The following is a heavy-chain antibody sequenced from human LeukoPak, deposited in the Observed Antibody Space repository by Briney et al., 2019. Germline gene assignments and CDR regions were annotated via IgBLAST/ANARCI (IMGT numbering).Heavy chain of an antibody. CDR3: ARSSIAAPPDY. CDR1: GGSISSYY. J-gene: IGHJ4*02. Sequence: PSETLSLTCTVSGGSISSYYWSWIRLPPGKGLEWIGYIYDSGSTNYNPSLKSRVTISVDMSKNQLSLKLSSVTAADTAVYYCARSSIAAPPDYWGQGTLVTVSS. CDR2: IYDSGST. V-gene: IGHV4-59*01. D-gene: IGHD6-6*01.